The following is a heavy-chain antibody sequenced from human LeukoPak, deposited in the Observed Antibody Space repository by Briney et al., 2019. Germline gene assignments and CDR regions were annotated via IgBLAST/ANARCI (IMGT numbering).Heavy chain of an antibody. Sequence: GRSPRLSCAASGFTFSSYGMHWVRQAPGKGLEWVAVISYDGSNKYYADSVKGRFTISRDNSKNTLYLQMNSLRSDDTAVYYCARSTSPHENEYFEHWGQGTLVTVSS. J-gene: IGHJ1*01. CDR2: ISYDGSNK. D-gene: IGHD2/OR15-2a*01. CDR3: ARSTSPHENEYFEH. CDR1: GFTFSSYG. V-gene: IGHV3-30*03.